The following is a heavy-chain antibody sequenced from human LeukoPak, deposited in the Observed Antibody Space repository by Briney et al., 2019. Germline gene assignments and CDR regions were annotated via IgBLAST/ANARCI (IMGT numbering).Heavy chain of an antibody. D-gene: IGHD4-11*01. CDR1: GYTFTDYY. CDR2: IYPNSGGT. J-gene: IGHJ2*01. CDR3: ARGGPSPTTVTSNWYFDL. Sequence: ASVTVSCKASGYTFTDYYMHWVRQAPGQGLEWMGWIYPNSGGTKYAQRFQGRVTMTRDTSITTAYMELSRLRSDDTAVYYCARGGPSPTTVTSNWYFDLWGRGTLVTVSS. V-gene: IGHV1-2*02.